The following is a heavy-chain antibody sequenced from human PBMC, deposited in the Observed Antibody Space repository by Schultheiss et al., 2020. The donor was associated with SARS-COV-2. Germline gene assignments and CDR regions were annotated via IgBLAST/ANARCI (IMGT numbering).Heavy chain of an antibody. CDR3: ARDRPIAAPLGYYYYGMDV. CDR2: INGDGSTI. CDR1: GFTFSDYW. J-gene: IGHJ6*02. V-gene: IGHV3-74*01. D-gene: IGHD6-6*01. Sequence: GGSLRLSCAASGFTFSDYWMHWVRQAPGEGLMWVSRINGDGSTINYADSVKGRFTISRDNSKNTLYLQMNSLRAEDTAVYYCARDRPIAAPLGYYYYGMDVWGQGTTVTVSS.